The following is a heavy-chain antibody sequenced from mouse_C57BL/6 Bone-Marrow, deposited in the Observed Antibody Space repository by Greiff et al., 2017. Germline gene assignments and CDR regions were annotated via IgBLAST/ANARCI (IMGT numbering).Heavy chain of an antibody. Sequence: EVKLMESGPELVKPGASVKISCKASGYSFTGYYMNWVKQSPEKSLEWIGEINPSTGGTTYNQKFKAKATLTVDKSSSTAYMQLKSLTSEDSAVYYCARSYYYGSSYGYFDYWGQGTTLTVSS. CDR1: GYSFTGYY. D-gene: IGHD1-1*01. V-gene: IGHV1-42*01. CDR3: ARSYYYGSSYGYFDY. J-gene: IGHJ2*01. CDR2: INPSTGGT.